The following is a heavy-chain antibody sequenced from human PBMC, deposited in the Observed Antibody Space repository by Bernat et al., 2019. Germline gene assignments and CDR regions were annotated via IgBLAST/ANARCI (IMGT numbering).Heavy chain of an antibody. D-gene: IGHD6-13*01. CDR1: GYTFTSYA. Sequence: QGQLVQSGAEVKEPGASVKVSCKASGYTFTSYAMHWVRQAPGQRLEWMGWINAGNGNTKYSQKFQGRVTITRDTSASTAYMELSSLRSEDTAVYYCARDGEGYSSSWYSVAFDIWGQGTMVTVSS. CDR3: ARDGEGYSSSWYSVAFDI. CDR2: INAGNGNT. V-gene: IGHV1-3*01. J-gene: IGHJ3*02.